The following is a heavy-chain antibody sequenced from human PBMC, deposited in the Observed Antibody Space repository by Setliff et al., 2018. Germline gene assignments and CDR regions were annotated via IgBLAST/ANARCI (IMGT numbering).Heavy chain of an antibody. V-gene: IGHV4-34*01. Sequence: SETLSLTCAVYGGSFSGYYWSWIRQPPGKGLEWIGEINHSGSTNYNPSLKSRVTISVDTSKNQFSLKLSSVTAADTAVYYCARDRKYYDSSGSFDYWGQGTLVTVSS. CDR2: INHSGST. J-gene: IGHJ4*02. CDR1: GGSFSGYY. CDR3: ARDRKYYDSSGSFDY. D-gene: IGHD3-22*01.